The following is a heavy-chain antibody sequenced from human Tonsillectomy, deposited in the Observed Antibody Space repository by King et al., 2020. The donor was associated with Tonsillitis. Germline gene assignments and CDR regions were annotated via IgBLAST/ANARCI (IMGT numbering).Heavy chain of an antibody. V-gene: IGHV5-51*01. Sequence: VQLVESGAEVKKPGESLKISCKGSGYSFSRYWIGWVRQRPGKGLEWMGLIFPGDSETRYSPSFQGQVTISADKSISTAYLQWSSLKASDTAIYYCARQLNGATVTLRDYWGQGTLVTVSS. J-gene: IGHJ4*02. CDR1: GYSFSRYW. D-gene: IGHD4-17*01. CDR2: IFPGDSET. CDR3: ARQLNGATVTLRDY.